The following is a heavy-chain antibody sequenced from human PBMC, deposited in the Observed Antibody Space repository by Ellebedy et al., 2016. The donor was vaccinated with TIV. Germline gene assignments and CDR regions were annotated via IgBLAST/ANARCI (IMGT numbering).Heavy chain of an antibody. CDR2: SSGSSDSR. CDR3: AKGRGGSSYSSLDV. D-gene: IGHD2-15*01. V-gene: IGHV3-23*01. Sequence: GESLKISCAASGFTFSNYAMNWVRQAPGKGPGWVSVSSGSSDSRDYADSVKGRFTISRDNSQNTLYLQMNSMRAEDTDVYYCAKGRGGSSYSSLDVWGQGTTVTVSS. J-gene: IGHJ6*02. CDR1: GFTFSNYA.